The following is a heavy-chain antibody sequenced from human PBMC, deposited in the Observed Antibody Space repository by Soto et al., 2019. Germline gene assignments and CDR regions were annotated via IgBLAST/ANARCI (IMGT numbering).Heavy chain of an antibody. V-gene: IGHV4-61*01. Sequence: QVQLQESGPGLVKPSETRSLTCTVSGGSVSSGSYYWSWIRQPPGKGLEWIGYIYYSGSTNYNPSLESRVTISVDTSKNQFSLKLSSVTAADTAVYYCAAFLLQYFDWSNWFDPWGQGTLVTVSS. J-gene: IGHJ5*02. D-gene: IGHD3-9*01. CDR3: AAFLLQYFDWSNWFDP. CDR2: IYYSGST. CDR1: GGSVSSGSYY.